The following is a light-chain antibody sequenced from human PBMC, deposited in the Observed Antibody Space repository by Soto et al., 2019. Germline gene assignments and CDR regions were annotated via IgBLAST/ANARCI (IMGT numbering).Light chain of an antibody. CDR2: EGT. V-gene: IGLV2-23*03. Sequence: QSALTQPASVSGSPGQSTIISCTGTSSDVGSYNLVSWYQQHPGNAPKLMIFEGTKRPSGVSNRFSGSKSGNTASLTISGLQAEDEADYYCCSYAGSSTFVFGGGTKLTVL. J-gene: IGLJ2*01. CDR3: CSYAGSSTFV. CDR1: SSDVGSYNL.